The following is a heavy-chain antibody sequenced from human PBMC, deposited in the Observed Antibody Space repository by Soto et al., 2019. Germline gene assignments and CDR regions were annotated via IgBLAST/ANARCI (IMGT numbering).Heavy chain of an antibody. CDR1: GGSISSSSYY. CDR3: ARGAAAGPYYFDY. D-gene: IGHD6-13*01. Sequence: SETLSLTCTVSGGSISSSSYYWGWIRQPPGKGLEWIGSIYYSGSTYYNPSLKSRVTISVDKSKNQFSLKLSSVTAADTAVYYCARGAAAGPYYFDYWGQGTLVTVSS. J-gene: IGHJ4*02. CDR2: IYYSGST. V-gene: IGHV4-39*07.